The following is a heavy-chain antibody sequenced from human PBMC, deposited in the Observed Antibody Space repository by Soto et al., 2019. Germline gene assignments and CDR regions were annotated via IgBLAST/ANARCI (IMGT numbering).Heavy chain of an antibody. V-gene: IGHV4-34*01. CDR1: GGSFSGYY. Sequence: PSETLSLTCAVYGGSFSGYYWSWIRQPPGKGMEWIGEINHSGSTNYNQSLKSRCTIPVDTSKNQFSLKLSSVTAADTAVYYCASPQGWYSPRLGDWFDPWGHGTLVTVS. J-gene: IGHJ5*02. CDR2: INHSGST. D-gene: IGHD6-19*01. CDR3: ASPQGWYSPRLGDWFDP.